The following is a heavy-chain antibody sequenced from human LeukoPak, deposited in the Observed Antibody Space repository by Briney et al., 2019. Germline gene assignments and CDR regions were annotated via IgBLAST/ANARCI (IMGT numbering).Heavy chain of an antibody. CDR1: GFTFSSCW. CDR2: IKQDGGEK. J-gene: IGHJ4*02. CDR3: AREGSMVRGVLNY. D-gene: IGHD3-10*01. Sequence: GGSLRLSCAASGFTFSSCWMSWARQAPGKGLEWVAYIKQDGGEKYYVDSVKGRFTISRDNAKNSLYLQMNSLRAEDTAVYYCAREGSMVRGVLNYWGQGTLVTVSS. V-gene: IGHV3-7*01.